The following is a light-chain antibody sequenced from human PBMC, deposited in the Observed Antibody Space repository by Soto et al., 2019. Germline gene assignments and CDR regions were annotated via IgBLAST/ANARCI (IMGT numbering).Light chain of an antibody. CDR1: SSNIGAGYE. V-gene: IGLV1-40*01. CDR2: ENK. J-gene: IGLJ1*01. Sequence: QSVLTQPPSVSEAPGQRVTISCTGSSSNIGAGYEAHWYQQVPGTAPKLLVYENKNRPSGVPDRFSGSMSGTSASLAITGLQDEDEAEYYCQSYDSSRSGYVFGTGTKLTVL. CDR3: QSYDSSRSGYV.